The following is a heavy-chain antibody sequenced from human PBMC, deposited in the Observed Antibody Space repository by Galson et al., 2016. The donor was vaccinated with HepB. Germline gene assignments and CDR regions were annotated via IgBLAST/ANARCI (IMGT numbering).Heavy chain of an antibody. CDR3: ARPISDCRSTSCYSEGDWYFDL. V-gene: IGHV4-39*01. D-gene: IGHD2-2*01. CDR1: GGSISSSSYY. CDR2: MYYKGST. Sequence: ETLSLTCTVSGGSISSSSYYWGWIRQPPGKGLEWIGIMYYKGSTYYNPSLKSRVTISADTSKNPFSLTLTSVTAADTAVYYCARPISDCRSTSCYSEGDWYFDLWGRGTLVTVAS. J-gene: IGHJ2*01.